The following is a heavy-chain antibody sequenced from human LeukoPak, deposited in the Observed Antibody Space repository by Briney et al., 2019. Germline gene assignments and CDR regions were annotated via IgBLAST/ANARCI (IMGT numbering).Heavy chain of an antibody. D-gene: IGHD6-19*01. J-gene: IGHJ5*02. V-gene: IGHV1-2*02. Sequence: GASVKVSCKASGYTFTGYFMHWVRQAPGQGLEWMGWINPNSGGTNYAQKFQGRVTMTRDTSISTAYMELSRLRSDDTAVYYCARDPGYSSGWYLEGWFDPWGQGTLVTVSS. CDR2: INPNSGGT. CDR1: GYTFTGYF. CDR3: ARDPGYSSGWYLEGWFDP.